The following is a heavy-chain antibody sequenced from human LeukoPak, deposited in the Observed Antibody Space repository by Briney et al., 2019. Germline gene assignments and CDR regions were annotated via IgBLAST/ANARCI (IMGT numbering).Heavy chain of an antibody. CDR1: GGSFSGYY. Sequence: SETLSLTCAVYGGSFSGYYWSWIRQPPGKGLEWIGEINHSGSTNYNPSLKSRVTISVDTSKNQFSLKLSSVTAADTAVYYCARICSSTSCYKPNLYDYYYYGMDVWDQGTTVTVSS. J-gene: IGHJ6*02. V-gene: IGHV4-34*01. CDR3: ARICSSTSCYKPNLYDYYYYGMDV. D-gene: IGHD2-2*02. CDR2: INHSGST.